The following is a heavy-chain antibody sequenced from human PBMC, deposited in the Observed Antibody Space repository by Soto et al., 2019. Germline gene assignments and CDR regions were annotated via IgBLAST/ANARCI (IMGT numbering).Heavy chain of an antibody. D-gene: IGHD5-12*01. CDR2: ISVSGGST. CDR1: GFTFSNYA. V-gene: IGHV3-23*01. Sequence: DVQLLESGGGLVQPGGSLRLSCTASGFTFSNYAMSWVRQAPGKGLEWVSGISVSGGSTYYADSVKGRFTISRDNSKNTRYLQMNSLRAEDTAVYYCAKDQVEMATIDAFAIWGQGTMVTVSS. J-gene: IGHJ3*02. CDR3: AKDQVEMATIDAFAI.